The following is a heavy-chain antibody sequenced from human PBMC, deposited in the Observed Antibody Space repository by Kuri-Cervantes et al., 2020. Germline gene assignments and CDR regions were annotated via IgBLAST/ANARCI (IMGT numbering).Heavy chain of an antibody. J-gene: IGHJ3*02. Sequence: ASVKVSCKASGYTFTSYAMHWVRQAPGQRLEWMGGFDPEDGETIYAQKFQGRVTMTEDTSTDTAYMELSSLRSEDTAVHYCATIGADYYGSGSYSFDIWGQGTMVTVSS. CDR3: ATIGADYYGSGSYSFDI. CDR2: FDPEDGET. D-gene: IGHD3-10*01. V-gene: IGHV1-24*01. CDR1: GYTFTSYA.